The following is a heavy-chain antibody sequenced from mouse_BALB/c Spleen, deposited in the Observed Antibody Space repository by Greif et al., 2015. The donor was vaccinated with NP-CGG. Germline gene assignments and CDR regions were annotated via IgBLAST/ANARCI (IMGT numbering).Heavy chain of an antibody. CDR3: ARHADYHPSWFAY. J-gene: IGHJ3*01. Sequence: EVHLVESGGGLVKPGGSLRLSCAASGFTFSSYAMSWVRQTPEKRLEWVATISSGGSYTYYPDSVKGRFTISRDNAKNTLYLRMSSLRSEDTAMYYCARHADYHPSWFAYWGQGTLVTVSA. CDR2: ISSGGSYT. CDR1: GFTFSSYA. V-gene: IGHV5-9-3*01. D-gene: IGHD2-4*01.